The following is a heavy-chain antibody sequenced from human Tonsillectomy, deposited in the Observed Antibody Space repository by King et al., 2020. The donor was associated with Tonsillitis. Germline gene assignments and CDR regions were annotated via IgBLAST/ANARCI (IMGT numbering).Heavy chain of an antibody. CDR3: AKFSKFGDGEGGSNRFHAFDI. J-gene: IGHJ3*02. CDR2: ISGSGGST. CDR1: GFTFSSYA. Sequence: EVQLVESGGGLVQPGGSLRLSCAASGFTFSSYAMSWVRQAPGKGVEWVSAISGSGGSTYYADSVKGRFTISRDNSKNTLYLQMNSLRAEDTAVYYCAKFSKFGDGEGGSNRFHAFDIWGQGTMITVSS. V-gene: IGHV3-23*04. D-gene: IGHD1-14*01.